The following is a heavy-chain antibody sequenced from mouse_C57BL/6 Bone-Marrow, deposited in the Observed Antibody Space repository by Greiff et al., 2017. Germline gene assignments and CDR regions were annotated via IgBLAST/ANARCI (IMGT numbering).Heavy chain of an antibody. Sequence: QVQLQQPGAELVRPGTSVKLSCKASGYTFTSYWMHWVKQRPGQGLEWIGVIDPSDSYTNYNQKFKGKATLTVDTSSNTAYMQLSSLTTEDSAIYYCASWEPLAYWGQGTLVTVSA. CDR2: IDPSDSYT. CDR3: ASWEPLAY. D-gene: IGHD4-1*01. J-gene: IGHJ3*01. V-gene: IGHV1-59*01. CDR1: GYTFTSYW.